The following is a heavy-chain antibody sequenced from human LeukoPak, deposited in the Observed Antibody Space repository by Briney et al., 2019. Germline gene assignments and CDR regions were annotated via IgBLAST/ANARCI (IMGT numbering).Heavy chain of an antibody. D-gene: IGHD2-2*01. CDR3: AKDLWLEVVVPAAMGY. J-gene: IGHJ4*02. V-gene: IGHV3-23*01. CDR2: ISGSGGNT. CDR1: GFTFSSNA. Sequence: GGSLRLSCAASGFTFSSNAMSWVRQAPGKGLEWVSAISGSGGNTYYADSVKGRFTISRDNSKNTVYLQMNSLRAEDTAVYYCAKDLWLEVVVPAAMGYWGQGTLVTVSS.